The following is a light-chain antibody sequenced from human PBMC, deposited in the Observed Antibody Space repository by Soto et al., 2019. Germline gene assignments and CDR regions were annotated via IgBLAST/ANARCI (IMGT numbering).Light chain of an antibody. Sequence: EIVLTQSPATLSLSPGERATLSCRASQTVRDRYLAWYQQKPGQAPSLLIYDTSTRATAIPDRFSGSGSGTDFALTINRVEPEDFAVYFCQQYGSSPGTFGQGTKVEI. J-gene: IGKJ1*01. CDR1: QTVRDRY. CDR2: DTS. CDR3: QQYGSSPGT. V-gene: IGKV3-20*01.